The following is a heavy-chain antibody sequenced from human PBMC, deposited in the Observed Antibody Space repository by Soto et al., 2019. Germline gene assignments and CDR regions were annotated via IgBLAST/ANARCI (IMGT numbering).Heavy chain of an antibody. CDR2: ISAYNGNT. D-gene: IGHD3-16*01. CDR3: ARGGTPIDS. V-gene: IGHV1-18*01. CDR1: GYTFTNFG. Sequence: QVQLVQSGAEVKKPGASVKVSCKASGYTFTNFGISWVRQAPGQGLEWMGWISAYNGNTNHAQNFQGRATMTTDTATGQAYMELRSLRSDETAVYYCARGGTPIDSWGQGTLVTVSS. J-gene: IGHJ4*02.